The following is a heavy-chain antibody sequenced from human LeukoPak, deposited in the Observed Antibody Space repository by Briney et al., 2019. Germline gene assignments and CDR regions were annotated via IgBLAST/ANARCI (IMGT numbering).Heavy chain of an antibody. D-gene: IGHD2-15*01. CDR2: IKRKTEGGTT. J-gene: IGHJ1*01. CDR3: TTDPDIDGGGC. Sequence: PGGSLRLSCAASGFTFSSYSMNWVRQAPGKGLEWVGRIKRKTEGGTTDYAAPMKGRFTISRDDSKNTLYLQMNSLKTEDTAIYYCTTDPDIDGGGCWGQGTLVTVPS. CDR1: GFTFSSYS. V-gene: IGHV3-15*01.